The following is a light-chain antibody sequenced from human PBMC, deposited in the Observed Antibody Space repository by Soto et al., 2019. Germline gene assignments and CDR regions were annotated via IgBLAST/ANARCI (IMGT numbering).Light chain of an antibody. Sequence: QPVLTQPASVSGSPGQSITISCTGTSSDVGGYNYVSWYQQRPGKAPKLMIYDVSNRPSGVSNRFSGSKSGNTASLTISGLQAEDEADYYCSSYTSSSPYVFGTGTNVTVL. V-gene: IGLV2-14*01. CDR2: DVS. CDR3: SSYTSSSPYV. J-gene: IGLJ1*01. CDR1: SSDVGGYNY.